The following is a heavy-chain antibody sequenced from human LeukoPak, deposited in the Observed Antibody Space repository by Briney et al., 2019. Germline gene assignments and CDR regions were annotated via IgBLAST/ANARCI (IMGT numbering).Heavy chain of an antibody. Sequence: GGSLRLSCAASGFTFSGYWMHWVRQAPGKGLVWVSRISSDGSSTRYADSVKGRFAISRDNAKNTVYLQVNSLRAEDTAVYYCTRWTVAPDYWGQGTLVTVSS. CDR3: TRWTVAPDY. CDR2: ISSDGSST. CDR1: GFTFSGYW. J-gene: IGHJ4*02. V-gene: IGHV3-74*01. D-gene: IGHD3/OR15-3a*01.